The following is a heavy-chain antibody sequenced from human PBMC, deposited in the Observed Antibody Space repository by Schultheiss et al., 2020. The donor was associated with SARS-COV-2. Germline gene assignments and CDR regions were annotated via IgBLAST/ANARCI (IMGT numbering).Heavy chain of an antibody. Sequence: GESLKISCKGSGYSFTSYWIGWVRQMPGKGLEWMGIIYPGDSDTRYSPSFQGHVTISADKSISTAYLQWSSLKASDTAMYYCARIDGTTRYYYYYYGMDVWGQGTTVTVSS. CDR3: ARIDGTTRYYYYYYGMDV. V-gene: IGHV5-51*01. CDR2: IYPGDSDT. CDR1: GYSFTSYW. D-gene: IGHD1-7*01. J-gene: IGHJ6*02.